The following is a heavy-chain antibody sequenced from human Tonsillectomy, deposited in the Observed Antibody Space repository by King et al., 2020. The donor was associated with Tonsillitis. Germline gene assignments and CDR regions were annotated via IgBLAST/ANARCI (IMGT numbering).Heavy chain of an antibody. Sequence: VQLVESGGGLVQPGRSLRLSCAASGFTFDDYAMHWVRHAPGKGLEWVSGISWNSGSIGYADSVKGRFTISRDNAKNSLYLQMNSLRAEDTALYYCAKDRDGGIRVVDFDYWGQGPLVTVSS. V-gene: IGHV3-9*01. CDR2: ISWNSGSI. CDR3: AKDRDGGIRVVDFDY. CDR1: GFTFDDYA. J-gene: IGHJ4*02. D-gene: IGHD2-15*01.